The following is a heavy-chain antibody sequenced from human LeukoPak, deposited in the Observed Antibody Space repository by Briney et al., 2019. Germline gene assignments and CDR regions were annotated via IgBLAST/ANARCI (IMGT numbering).Heavy chain of an antibody. Sequence: SVKVSCKASGGTFSSYAISWVRQAPGQGLEWMGGIIPIFGTANYAQKFQGRVTITADESTSTAYMELSSLRSEDTAVYYCARVLRYFDSNRYYYYGMGVWGQGTTVTVSS. CDR2: IIPIFGTA. D-gene: IGHD3-9*01. V-gene: IGHV1-69*01. J-gene: IGHJ6*02. CDR3: ARVLRYFDSNRYYYYGMGV. CDR1: GGTFSSYA.